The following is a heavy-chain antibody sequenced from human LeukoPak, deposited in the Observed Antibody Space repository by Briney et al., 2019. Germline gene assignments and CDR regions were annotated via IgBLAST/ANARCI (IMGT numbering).Heavy chain of an antibody. D-gene: IGHD3-22*01. J-gene: IGHJ4*02. Sequence: PSETLSLTCAVYGGSFSGYYWSWIRQPPGKGLERIGEINHSGSTNYNPSLKSRVTISVDTSKNQFSLKLSSVTAADTAVYYCAPYDSSGYRDYWGQGTLVTVSS. V-gene: IGHV4-34*01. CDR1: GGSFSGYY. CDR2: INHSGST. CDR3: APYDSSGYRDY.